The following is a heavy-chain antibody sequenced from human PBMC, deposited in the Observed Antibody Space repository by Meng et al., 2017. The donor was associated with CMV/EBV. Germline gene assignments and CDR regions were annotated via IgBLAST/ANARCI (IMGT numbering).Heavy chain of an antibody. D-gene: IGHD4-11*01. V-gene: IGHV3-21*01. CDR3: ARPWGEMTTVTTAQYGMDV. J-gene: IGHJ6*02. CDR2: IRSSSSYI. Sequence: GGPLRLSCAASGFTFSSYSMNWVRQAPGKGLEWVSSIRSSSSYIYYADSVKGRFTISRDNAKNSLYLQMNSLRAEDTAVYYCARPWGEMTTVTTAQYGMDVWGQGTTVTVSS. CDR1: GFTFSSYS.